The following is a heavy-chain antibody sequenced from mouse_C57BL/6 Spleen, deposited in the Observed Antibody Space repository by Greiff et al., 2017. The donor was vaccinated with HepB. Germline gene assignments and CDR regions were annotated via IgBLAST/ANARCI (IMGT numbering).Heavy chain of an antibody. V-gene: IGHV3-1*01. CDR1: GYSITSGYD. CDR3: ARGSSSYGGAMDY. J-gene: IGHJ4*01. D-gene: IGHD1-1*01. CDR2: ISYSGST. Sequence: EVKLQESGPGMVKPSQSLSLTCTVTGYSITSGYDWHWIRHFPGNKLEWMGYISYSGSTNYNPSLKSRISFTHDTSKNHFFLKLNSVTTEDTATYYCARGSSSYGGAMDYWGQGTSVTVSS.